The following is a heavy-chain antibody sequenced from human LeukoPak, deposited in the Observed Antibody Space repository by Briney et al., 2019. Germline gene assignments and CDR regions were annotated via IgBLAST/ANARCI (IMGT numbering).Heavy chain of an antibody. V-gene: IGHV3-53*01. J-gene: IGHJ4*02. D-gene: IGHD6-13*01. Sequence: GGSLRLSCAASGFTVGSNYMSWVRQAPGKGPEWVSVIYSDGSTYYADSVKGRFTISRDTSKNTLYLQMNSLGTEDTAVYYCARDLAAGGTYPHYWGQGTLVSVSS. CDR3: ARDLAAGGTYPHY. CDR1: GFTVGSNY. CDR2: IYSDGST.